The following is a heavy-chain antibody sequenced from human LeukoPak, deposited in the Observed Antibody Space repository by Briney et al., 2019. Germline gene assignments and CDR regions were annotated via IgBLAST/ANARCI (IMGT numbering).Heavy chain of an antibody. CDR1: GGTFSSYA. J-gene: IGHJ4*02. CDR2: IIPIFGTA. Sequence: SVKVSCKASGGTFSSYAISWVRQAPGQGLEWMGGIIPIFGTANYAQKSQGRVTITTDESTSTAYMELSSLRSEDTAVYYCAILIVVVTATPSGGYWGQGTLVTVSS. D-gene: IGHD2-21*02. CDR3: AILIVVVTATPSGGY. V-gene: IGHV1-69*05.